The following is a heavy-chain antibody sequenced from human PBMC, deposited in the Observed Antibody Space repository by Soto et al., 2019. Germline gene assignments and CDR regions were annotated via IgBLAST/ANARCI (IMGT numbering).Heavy chain of an antibody. J-gene: IGHJ6*02. CDR3: ARGGYYYGMDV. V-gene: IGHV4-34*01. Sequence: SETLSLTCAVYGGSFSGYYWSWIRQHPGKGLEWIGYIYYSGSTYYNPSLKSRVTISVDTSKDQFSLKLSSVTAADTAVYYCARGGYYYGMDVWGQGTTVTVSS. CDR2: IYYSGST. CDR1: GGSFSGYY.